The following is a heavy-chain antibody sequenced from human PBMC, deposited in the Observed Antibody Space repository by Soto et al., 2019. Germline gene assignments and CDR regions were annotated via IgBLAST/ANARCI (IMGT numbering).Heavy chain of an antibody. J-gene: IGHJ4*02. D-gene: IGHD2-8*01. CDR1: GFTFSSYA. Sequence: GGSLRLSCAASGFTFSSYAMSWVRQAPGKGLEWVSAISGSGGSTYYADSVKGRFTISRDNSKNTRYLQMNSLRAEDTAVYYCAKDRDVLMVYASFDYWGQGTLVTVSS. CDR2: ISGSGGST. V-gene: IGHV3-23*01. CDR3: AKDRDVLMVYASFDY.